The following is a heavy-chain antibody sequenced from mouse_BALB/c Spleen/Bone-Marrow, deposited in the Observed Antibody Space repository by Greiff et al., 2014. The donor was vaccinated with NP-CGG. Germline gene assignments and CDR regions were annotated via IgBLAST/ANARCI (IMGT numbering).Heavy chain of an antibody. D-gene: IGHD1-1*01. Sequence: QLQQSGAELVKPGASVKLSCKTSGYTFTSYWIQWVKQRPGQGLGWIGEIFPGTGTTYYNEKFKGKATLTTDTSSSTAYMQLSSLTSEDSAVYFCAREGSRLRGYFDVWGAGTTVTVSS. CDR2: IFPGTGTT. CDR1: GYTFTSYW. V-gene: IGHV1S132*01. J-gene: IGHJ1*01. CDR3: AREGSRLRGYFDV.